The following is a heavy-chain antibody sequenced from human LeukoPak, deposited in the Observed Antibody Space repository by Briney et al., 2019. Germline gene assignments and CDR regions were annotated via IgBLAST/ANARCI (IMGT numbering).Heavy chain of an antibody. J-gene: IGHJ5*02. CDR2: MNPNSGNT. Sequence: ASVKVSCKASGYTFTSYDINWVRQATGQGLEWMGWMNPNSGNTGYAQKFQGRVTMTRDTSTSTVYMELSSLRSEDTAVYYCAAVDTAMVPFDPWGQGTLVTVSS. CDR1: GYTFTSYD. V-gene: IGHV1-8*02. CDR3: AAVDTAMVPFDP. D-gene: IGHD5-18*01.